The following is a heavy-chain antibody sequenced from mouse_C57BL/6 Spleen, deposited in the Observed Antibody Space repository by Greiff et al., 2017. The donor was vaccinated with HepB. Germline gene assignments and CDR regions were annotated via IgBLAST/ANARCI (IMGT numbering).Heavy chain of an antibody. V-gene: IGHV1-55*01. CDR1: GYTFTSYW. CDR2: IYPGSGST. J-gene: IGHJ2*01. Sequence: QVQLQQPGAELVKPGASVKMSCKASGYTFTSYWITWVKQRPGQGLEWIGDIYPGSGSTNYNEKFKSKATLTVDTSSSTAYMQLSSLTSEDSAVYYCARRGITTVVVGFDYWGQGTTLTVSS. CDR3: ARRGITTVVVGFDY. D-gene: IGHD1-1*01.